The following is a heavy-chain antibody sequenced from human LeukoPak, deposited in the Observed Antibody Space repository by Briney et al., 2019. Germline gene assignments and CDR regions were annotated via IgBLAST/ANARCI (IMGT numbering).Heavy chain of an antibody. CDR1: GYTFTNYG. D-gene: IGHD3-22*01. CDR2: ISAYNGNA. Sequence: ASVKVSCKASGYTFTNYGISWLRQAPGQGLEWMGWISAYNGNANYAQKPQGRVTMTTDTSTSTAYMELRSLRSDDTAVYYCARDRGYDSSAYYGYWGQGTLVTVSS. V-gene: IGHV1-18*01. CDR3: ARDRGYDSSAYYGY. J-gene: IGHJ4*02.